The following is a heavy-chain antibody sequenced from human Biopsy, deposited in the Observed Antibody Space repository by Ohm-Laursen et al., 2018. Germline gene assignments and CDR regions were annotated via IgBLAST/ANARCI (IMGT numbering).Heavy chain of an antibody. CDR3: ATRKSGEWLSYYFHH. CDR1: GFTFSSSE. CDR2: INPGGSMM. Sequence: SLRLSCTASGFTFSSSEMIWVRQAPGRGPEWISYINPGGSMMYYADSVKGRFIVSRDNAKNPLYLQMDSLRVDDTAVYYCATRKSGEWLSYYFHHWGQGTLVAVSS. D-gene: IGHD3-3*01. V-gene: IGHV3-48*03. J-gene: IGHJ4*02.